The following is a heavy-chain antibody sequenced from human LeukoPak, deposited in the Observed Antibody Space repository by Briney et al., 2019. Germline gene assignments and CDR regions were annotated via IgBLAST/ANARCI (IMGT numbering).Heavy chain of an antibody. V-gene: IGHV4-4*07. D-gene: IGHD6-19*01. CDR2: IYTSGST. CDR3: ARYGQYSSGWYRPGLDY. CDR1: GGSISSYY. Sequence: SETLSLTCTVSGGSISSYYWSWIRQPAGKGLEWIGRIYTSGSTNYNPSLKSRVTMSVDTSKNQFSLKLSSVTAADTAVYYCARYGQYSSGWYRPGLDYWGQGTLVTVSS. J-gene: IGHJ4*02.